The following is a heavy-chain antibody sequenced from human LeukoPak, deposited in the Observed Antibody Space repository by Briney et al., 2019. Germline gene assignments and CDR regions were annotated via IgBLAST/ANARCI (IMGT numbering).Heavy chain of an antibody. V-gene: IGHV4-34*01. J-gene: IGHJ5*02. CDR3: ARGPTVLRYFPWFDP. CDR1: SGSFSGYY. Sequence: PSETLSLTCAVYSGSFSGYYWSWIRQPPGKGLEWIGEINHSGSTNYNPSLKSRVTISVDTSKNQFSLKLSSVTAADTAVYYCARGPTVLRYFPWFDPWGQGTLVTVSS. CDR2: INHSGST. D-gene: IGHD3-9*01.